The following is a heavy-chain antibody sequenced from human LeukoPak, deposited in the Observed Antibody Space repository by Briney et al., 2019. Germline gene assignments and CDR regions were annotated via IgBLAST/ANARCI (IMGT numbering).Heavy chain of an antibody. J-gene: IGHJ2*01. V-gene: IGHV1-69*13. CDR2: IIPIFGTA. CDR3: ARDYYDSSGYSPGRYFDL. Sequence: SVKVSCKASGYTFTGYYMHWVRQAPGQGLEWMGGIIPIFGTANYAQKFQGRVTITADESTSTAYMELSSLRSEDTAVYYCARDYYDSSGYSPGRYFDLWGRGTLVTVSS. CDR1: GYTFTGYY. D-gene: IGHD3-22*01.